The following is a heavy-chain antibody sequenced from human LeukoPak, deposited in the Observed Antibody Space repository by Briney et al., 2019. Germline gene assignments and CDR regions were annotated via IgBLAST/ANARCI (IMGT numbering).Heavy chain of an antibody. J-gene: IGHJ5*02. CDR2: MNPNSGNT. V-gene: IGHV1-8*01. Sequence: ASVKVSCKASGYTFTSYDINWVRQATGQGLEWMGWMNPNSGNTGYAQKFQGRVTMTRNTSISTAYMELSRLRSEDTAVYYCARGDIVVVPAASHNWFDPWGQGTLVTVSS. CDR3: ARGDIVVVPAASHNWFDP. D-gene: IGHD2-2*01. CDR1: GYTFTSYD.